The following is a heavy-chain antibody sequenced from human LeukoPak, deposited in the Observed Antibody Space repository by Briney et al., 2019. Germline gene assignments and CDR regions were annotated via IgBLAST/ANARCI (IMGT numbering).Heavy chain of an antibody. CDR1: GGSISSYY. V-gene: IGHV4-59*01. CDR2: IYYSGST. D-gene: IGHD2-15*01. CDR3: ARGVLRRYCSGGSCYPLDY. Sequence: SETLSLTCTDSGGSISSYYWSWIRQPPGKGLEWIGYIYYSGSTNYNPSLKSRVTISVDTSKNQFSLKLSSVTAADTAVYYCARGVLRRYCSGGSCYPLDYWGQGTLVTVSS. J-gene: IGHJ4*02.